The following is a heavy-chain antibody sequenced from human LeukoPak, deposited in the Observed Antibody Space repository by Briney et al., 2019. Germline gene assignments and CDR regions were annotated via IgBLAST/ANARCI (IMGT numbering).Heavy chain of an antibody. CDR2: ISGSSGPT. D-gene: IGHD5-12*01. V-gene: IGHV3-23*01. Sequence: GGSLRHSCAASGFTFSSYAMSWVRQAPGRGLEWVSAISGSSGPTHYADSVKGRFTISRDNSKNTLYLQMNSLRAEDTAVYYCAKGGYSGYTDYWGQGTLVTVSS. CDR1: GFTFSSYA. CDR3: AKGGYSGYTDY. J-gene: IGHJ4*02.